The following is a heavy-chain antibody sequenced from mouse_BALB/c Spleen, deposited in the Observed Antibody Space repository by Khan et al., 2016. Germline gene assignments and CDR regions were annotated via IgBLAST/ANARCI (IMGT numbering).Heavy chain of an antibody. V-gene: IGHV14-3*02. J-gene: IGHJ1*01. D-gene: IGHD4-1*01. CDR1: GFNIKDTY. CDR2: IDPANGNT. CDR3: ANWDWYFDV. Sequence: VQLQQSGAELVKPGASVKLSCTASGFNIKDTYMHWVKQRPEQGLAWIGRIDPANGNTKYDPKFQGKATITAETSSNTAYLQLSSLTSEDTAVYYCANWDWYFDVWGAGTTVTVSS.